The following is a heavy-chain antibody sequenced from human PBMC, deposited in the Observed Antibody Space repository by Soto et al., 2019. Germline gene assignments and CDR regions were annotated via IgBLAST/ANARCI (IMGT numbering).Heavy chain of an antibody. J-gene: IGHJ6*04. Sequence: WASVKVSCKPSGGTFDNYAVSWVRQAPGQGLEWMGGIIPMFETVNYAQRFQGRLTIAADESTSTAYMELTSLTSADTAIYFCARRLRTGNYGMDVWGKGTMVTVSS. V-gene: IGHV1-69*13. CDR3: ARRLRTGNYGMDV. CDR2: IIPMFETV. CDR1: GGTFDNYA. D-gene: IGHD3-9*01.